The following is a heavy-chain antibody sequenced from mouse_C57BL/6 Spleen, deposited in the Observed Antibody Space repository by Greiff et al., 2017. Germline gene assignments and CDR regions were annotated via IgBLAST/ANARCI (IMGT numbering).Heavy chain of an antibody. V-gene: IGHV1-80*01. J-gene: IGHJ4*01. D-gene: IGHD1-1*01. CDR3: ARITTVGYAMDY. CDR1: GYAFSSYW. Sequence: QVQLQQSGAELVKPGASVKISCKASGYAFSSYWMNWVKQRPGKGLEWIGQIYPGDGDTNYNGKFKGKATLTADKSSSTAYMQLSSLTSEDSAVYFCARITTVGYAMDYWGQGTSVTVSS. CDR2: IYPGDGDT.